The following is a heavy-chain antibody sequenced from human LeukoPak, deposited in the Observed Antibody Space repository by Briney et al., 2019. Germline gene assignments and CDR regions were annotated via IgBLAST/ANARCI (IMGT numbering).Heavy chain of an antibody. CDR3: ARISPSLFDY. CDR2: IYSGGST. CDR1: GFTVSSNY. J-gene: IGHJ4*02. Sequence: PGGSLRLCCAASGFTVSSNYMSWVRHAPGKGLERVSVIYSGGSTYYADSVKGRFTISRDNSKNTLYLQMNSLRAEDTAVYYCARISPSLFDYWGQGTLVTVSS. V-gene: IGHV3-53*01.